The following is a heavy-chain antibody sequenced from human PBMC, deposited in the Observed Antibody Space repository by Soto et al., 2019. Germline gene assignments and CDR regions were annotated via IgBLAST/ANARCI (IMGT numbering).Heavy chain of an antibody. CDR2: ISAYNGNT. CDR3: ARELLWFGRFYSCYMDV. V-gene: IGHV1-18*01. J-gene: IGHJ6*03. CDR1: GYTFTSYG. Sequence: ASVKVSCKASGYTFTSYGISWVRQAPGQGLEWMGWISAYNGNTNYAQKLQGRVTMTTDTSTSTAYMELRSLRSDDTAVYYCARELLWFGRFYSCYMDVWGKGTTVT. D-gene: IGHD3-10*01.